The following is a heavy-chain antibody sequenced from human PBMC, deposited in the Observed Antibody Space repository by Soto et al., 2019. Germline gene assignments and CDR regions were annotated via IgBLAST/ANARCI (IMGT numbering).Heavy chain of an antibody. J-gene: IGHJ6*03. V-gene: IGHV3-23*01. CDR3: AKHYGDSYYYSIDV. D-gene: IGHD4-17*01. Sequence: GGSLRLSCAASGFTFSIYAMSWVRQAPGKGLEWVSVFSGSGGSTYYADSVKGRFTISRDNSKNTLYLQMNSLRAEDTAVYYCAKHYGDSYYYSIDVWGKGTTVTVSS. CDR1: GFTFSIYA. CDR2: FSGSGGST.